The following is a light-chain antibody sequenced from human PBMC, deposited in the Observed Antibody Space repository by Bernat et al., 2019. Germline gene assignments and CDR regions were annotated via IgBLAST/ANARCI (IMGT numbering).Light chain of an antibody. J-gene: IGLJ3*02. CDR2: DVR. V-gene: IGLV2-14*03. CDR3: SSYTSSSTLV. CDR1: SSDVGGYNY. Sequence: SALTPPASVSGSPGQSITISCTGTSSDVGGYNYVSWYQQHPGRAPKLMIYDVRDRPSGISNRFSGSKSGNTASLTISGLLDEDEADYYCSSYTSSSTLVFGGGTRLTVL.